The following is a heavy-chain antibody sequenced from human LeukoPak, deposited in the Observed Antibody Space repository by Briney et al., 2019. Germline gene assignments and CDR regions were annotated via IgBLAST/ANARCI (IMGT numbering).Heavy chain of an antibody. Sequence: SETLSLTCAVYGGSFSGYYWSWIRQPPGKGLEWIGEINHSGSTNYNPSLKSRVTISVDTSKNQFFLKLSSVTAADTAVYYCARGTSVLRYFDWLLYWGQGTLVTVSS. CDR3: ARGTSVLRYFDWLLY. V-gene: IGHV4-34*01. CDR1: GGSFSGYY. CDR2: INHSGST. D-gene: IGHD3-9*01. J-gene: IGHJ4*02.